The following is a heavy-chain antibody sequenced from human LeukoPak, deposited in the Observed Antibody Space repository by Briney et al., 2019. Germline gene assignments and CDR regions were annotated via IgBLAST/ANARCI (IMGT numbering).Heavy chain of an antibody. CDR3: ARIYGDYTS. CDR1: GGSISSSSYY. CDR2: IYHSGST. D-gene: IGHD4-17*01. Sequence: SETLSLTCTVSGGSISSSSYYWGWIRQPPGKGLEWIGEIYHSGSTNYKPSLKSRVTISVDKSKNQFSLKLSSVTAADTAVYYCARIYGDYTSWGQGTLVTVSS. J-gene: IGHJ5*02. V-gene: IGHV4-39*07.